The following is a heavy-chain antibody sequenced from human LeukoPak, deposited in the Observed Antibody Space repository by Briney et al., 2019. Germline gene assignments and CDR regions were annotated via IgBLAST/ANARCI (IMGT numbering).Heavy chain of an antibody. J-gene: IGHJ3*02. CDR2: IYYSGST. CDR3: ARRVAGESRAFDI. V-gene: IGHV4-61*01. D-gene: IGHD3-10*01. CDR1: GGSVSSGSYY. Sequence: NPSETLSLTSTVSGGSVSSGSYYWSWIRQPPGKGPEWIGYIYYSGSTNYNPSLKSRVTISLDTSKNQFSLKLSSLTAADTAVYYCARRVAGESRAFDIWGQGTMVTVSS.